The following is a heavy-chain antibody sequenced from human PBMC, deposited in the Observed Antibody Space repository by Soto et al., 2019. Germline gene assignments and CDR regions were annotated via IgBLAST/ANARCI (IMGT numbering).Heavy chain of an antibody. D-gene: IGHD1-1*01. J-gene: IGHJ6*02. CDR3: VRVNAGSYQLYYAMDV. CDR2: IFSDAEI. V-gene: IGHV2-26*01. CDR1: GFSLTTGRMG. Sequence: SGPTLVNPTDTLTLTCAVSGFSLTTGRMGVSWIRQPPGKALEWLAHIFSDAEISYSTSMQGRLTLSKDAPGTQVVLTMTNLGPVESFKCYCVRVNAGSYQLYYAMDVWGQGTTVTVCS.